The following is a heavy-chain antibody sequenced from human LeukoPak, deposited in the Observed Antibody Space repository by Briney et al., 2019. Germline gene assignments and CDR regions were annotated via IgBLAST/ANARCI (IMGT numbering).Heavy chain of an antibody. J-gene: IGHJ4*02. Sequence: ASVKVSCKASGGTFSSYAISWVRQATGQGLEWMGWMNPNSGNTGYAQKFQGRVTMTRNTSISTAYMELSSLRSEDTAVYYCARRDGGFGELFLDYWGQGTLVTVSS. CDR2: MNPNSGNT. D-gene: IGHD3-10*01. CDR1: GGTFSSYA. CDR3: ARRDGGFGELFLDY. V-gene: IGHV1-8*02.